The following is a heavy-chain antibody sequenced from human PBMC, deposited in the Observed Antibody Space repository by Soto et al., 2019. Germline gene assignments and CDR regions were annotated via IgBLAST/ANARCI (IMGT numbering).Heavy chain of an antibody. D-gene: IGHD3-9*01. Sequence: QLQLQESGPGLVKPSETLSLTCSVSGDSINSDKYYWGWIRQPPGKGLEWIGSIYYRGNTYYTPSLQTRATISLDKSKSQFSRKLNSVTAADSAVYFCARLEGLATISYYFDFWGQGALVTVSS. CDR1: GDSINSDKYY. J-gene: IGHJ4*02. CDR3: ARLEGLATISYYFDF. V-gene: IGHV4-39*01. CDR2: IYYRGNT.